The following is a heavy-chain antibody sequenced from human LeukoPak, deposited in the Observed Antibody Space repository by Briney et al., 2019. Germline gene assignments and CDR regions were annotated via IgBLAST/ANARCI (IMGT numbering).Heavy chain of an antibody. D-gene: IGHD3-10*01. CDR3: ARGENTMVRGGEDWFDP. V-gene: IGHV3-7*01. J-gene: IGHJ5*02. Sequence: PGGSLRLSCAASGFTFSSYWMSWVRQAPGKGLEWVANIKQDGSEKYYVDSVKGRFTISRDNAKNSLYLQMNSLRAEDTAVYYCARGENTMVRGGEDWFDPWGQGTLVTVSS. CDR1: GFTFSSYW. CDR2: IKQDGSEK.